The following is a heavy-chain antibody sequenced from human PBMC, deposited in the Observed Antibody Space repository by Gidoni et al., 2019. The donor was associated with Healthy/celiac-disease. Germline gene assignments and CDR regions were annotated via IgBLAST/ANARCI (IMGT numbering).Heavy chain of an antibody. CDR1: GGSCSGYY. D-gene: IGHD6-13*01. CDR3: ARGGVRGSSSWYTPEYFQH. J-gene: IGHJ1*01. CDR2: INQSGST. Sequence: QVQLQQWGAGLSKPSETLSLPCAVYGGSCSGYYWSWIRKTPGKGLEWLGEINQSGSTNSNPSLKSRVTISVDTSKNQFSRKLSSVTAADTAVYYCARGGVRGSSSWYTPEYFQHWGQGTLVTVSS. V-gene: IGHV4-34*01.